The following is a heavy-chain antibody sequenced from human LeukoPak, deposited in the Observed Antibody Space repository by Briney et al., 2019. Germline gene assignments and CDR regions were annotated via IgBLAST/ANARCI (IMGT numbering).Heavy chain of an antibody. J-gene: IGHJ4*02. CDR3: AKHLNYCSGDTCYSRYFDY. D-gene: IGHD2-15*01. Sequence: PGRSLRLSCAASGFTFSSYGMHWVRQAPGKGLEWVAVISYDGSNKYYADSVKGRFTISRDNSKNTLYLQMNGLRAEDTAVYYCAKHLNYCSGDTCYSRYFDYWGQGTLVTVSS. V-gene: IGHV3-30*18. CDR2: ISYDGSNK. CDR1: GFTFSSYG.